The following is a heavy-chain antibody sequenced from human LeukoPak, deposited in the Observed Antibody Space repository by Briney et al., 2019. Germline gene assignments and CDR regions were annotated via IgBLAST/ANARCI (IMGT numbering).Heavy chain of an antibody. D-gene: IGHD4-17*01. J-gene: IGHJ6*03. CDR2: IFYSGRT. CDR1: GGSISGYY. V-gene: IGHV4-59*01. Sequence: SETLSLTCTVSGGSISGYYWSWIRQPPGKGLQWSGYIFYSGRTTYNPSLKSRVTISVDTSKKQISLNLSSVTAADTATYYCARYGVRYYYYYMDVWGKGTKVTVFS. CDR3: ARYGVRYYYYYMDV.